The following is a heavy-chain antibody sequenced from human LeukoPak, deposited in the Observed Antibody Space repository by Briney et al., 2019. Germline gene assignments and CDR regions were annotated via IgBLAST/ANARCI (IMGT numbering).Heavy chain of an antibody. CDR2: IYYSGST. Sequence: SETLSLTCTVSGGSISSYYWSWIRQPPGKGLEWIGYIYYSGSTNNNPSLKSRVTISVDTSKNQFSLKLSSVTAADTAVYYCARGSGVVPAAMSRYSGYDFKSRYNWFDPWGQGTLVTVSS. CDR1: GGSISSYY. J-gene: IGHJ5*02. V-gene: IGHV4-59*01. CDR3: ARGSGVVPAAMSRYSGYDFKSRYNWFDP. D-gene: IGHD2-2*01.